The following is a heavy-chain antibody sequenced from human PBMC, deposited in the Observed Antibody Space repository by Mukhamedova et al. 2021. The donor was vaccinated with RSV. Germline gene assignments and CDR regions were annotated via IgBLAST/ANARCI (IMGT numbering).Heavy chain of an antibody. CDR3: ARDPGIRIAARPPGWFDP. D-gene: IGHD6-6*01. J-gene: IGHJ5*02. V-gene: IGHV1-18*01. CDR2: ISAYNGNT. Sequence: MGWISAYNGNTNYAQKLQGRVTMTTDTSTSTAYMELRSLRSDDTAVYYCARDPGIRIAARPPGWFDPWGQGTLVTVAS.